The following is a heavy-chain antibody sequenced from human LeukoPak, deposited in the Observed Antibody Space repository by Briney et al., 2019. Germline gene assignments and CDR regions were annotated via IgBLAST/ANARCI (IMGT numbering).Heavy chain of an antibody. CDR3: ARGDRNYYDSSGYRGYYFDY. D-gene: IGHD3-22*01. V-gene: IGHV4-34*01. J-gene: IGHJ4*02. CDR1: GGSFSGYY. Sequence: SETLSLTCAVYGGSFSGYYWSWICQPPGKGLEWIGEINHSGSTNYNPSLKSRVTISVDTSKNQFSLKLSSVTAADTAVYYCARGDRNYYDSSGYRGYYFDYWGQGTLVTVSS. CDR2: INHSGST.